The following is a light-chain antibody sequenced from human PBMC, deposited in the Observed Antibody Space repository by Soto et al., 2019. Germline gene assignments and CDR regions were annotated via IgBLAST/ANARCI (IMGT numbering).Light chain of an antibody. CDR3: GAWDDSRNRPV. V-gene: IGLV1-44*01. CDR1: SSNIGGNT. J-gene: IGLJ7*01. CDR2: SNS. Sequence: QSVLTQPPSASGTPGQRVTISCSGSSSNIGGNTLNWYQQLPGTAPNLLIYSNSQRPSGVPERFSGSKSSSSASLAISWLQSEDEADYYCGAWDDSRNRPVFGGGTQLTVL.